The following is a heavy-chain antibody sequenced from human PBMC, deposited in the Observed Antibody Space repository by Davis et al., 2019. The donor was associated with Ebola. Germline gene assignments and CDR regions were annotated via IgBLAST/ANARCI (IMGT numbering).Heavy chain of an antibody. CDR1: GYTFTSYD. CDR2: MNPNSGNT. D-gene: IGHD3-10*01. CDR3: ARAPTWSQINYYCFDY. Sequence: ASVKVSCKASGYTFTSYDINWVRQATGQGLEWMGWMNPNSGNTGYAQKFQGRVTMTRNTSINTAYMELSSLRSEDTAVYYCARAPTWSQINYYCFDYWGQGTPVTVSS. J-gene: IGHJ4*02. V-gene: IGHV1-8*01.